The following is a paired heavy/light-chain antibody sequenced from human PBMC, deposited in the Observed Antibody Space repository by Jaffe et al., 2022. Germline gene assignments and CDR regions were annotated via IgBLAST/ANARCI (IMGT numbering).Heavy chain of an antibody. J-gene: IGHJ4*02. V-gene: IGHV3-43*01. CDR3: AKDQYDFWSGYGGNFDY. D-gene: IGHD3-3*01. CDR2: ISWDGGST. Sequence: EVQLVESGGVVVQPGGSLRLSCAASGFTFDDYTMHWVRQAPGKGLEWVSLISWDGGSTYYADSVKGRFTISRDNSKNSLYLQMNSLRTEDTALYYCAKDQYDFWSGYGGNFDYWGQGTLVTVSS. CDR1: GFTFDDYT.
Light chain of an antibody. CDR3: QQYGSSRIT. Sequence: EIVLTQSPGTLSLSPGERATLSCRASQSVSSSYLAWYQQKPGQAPRLLIYGASSRATGIPDRFSGSGSGTDFTLTISRLEPEDFAVYYCQQYGSSRITFGQGTRLEIK. CDR1: QSVSSSY. J-gene: IGKJ5*01. CDR2: GAS. V-gene: IGKV3-20*01.